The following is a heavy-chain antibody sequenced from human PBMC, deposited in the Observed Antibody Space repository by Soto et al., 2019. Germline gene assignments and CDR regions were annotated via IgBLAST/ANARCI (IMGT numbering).Heavy chain of an antibody. CDR3: AREGYYSGSGSYSPPRYYGMDV. CDR1: GYTFISYG. CDR2: ISAYNDYT. V-gene: IGHV1-18*01. Sequence: QIQLVQSGAEVKKPVSSVKVSCKASGYTFISYGISWVRQAPGQGLEWMGWISAYNDYTNYAQKLQGRVTMTTDTSTRIAYLELRSLRSDDTAVYYCAREGYYSGSGSYSPPRYYGMDVWGQGTTVTVSS. J-gene: IGHJ6*02. D-gene: IGHD3-10*01.